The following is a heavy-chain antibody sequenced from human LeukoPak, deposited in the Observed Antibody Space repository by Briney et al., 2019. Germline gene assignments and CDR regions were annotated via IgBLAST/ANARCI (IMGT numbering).Heavy chain of an antibody. CDR1: GYTFTGYY. J-gene: IGHJ6*02. Sequence: GASVKVSCKASGYTFTGYYMHWVRPAPGQGLAWMGWINPNSGGTNYAQKFQGRVTMTRDTSISTAYMELSRLRSDDTAVYYCASPQSNGYYYYYGRDVWGQGTTVTVSS. V-gene: IGHV1-2*02. CDR3: ASPQSNGYYYYYGRDV. D-gene: IGHD4-11*01. CDR2: INPNSGGT.